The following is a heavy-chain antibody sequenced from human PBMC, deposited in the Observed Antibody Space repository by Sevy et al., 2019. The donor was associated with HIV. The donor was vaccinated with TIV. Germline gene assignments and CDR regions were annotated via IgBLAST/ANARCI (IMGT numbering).Heavy chain of an antibody. V-gene: IGHV3-15*01. CDR3: TSMTTVEGVFDF. J-gene: IGHJ4*02. CDR2: IKSKSDGGPS. Sequence: GGSLRLSCAASGFIFSNAWMSWVRQAPGKGLEWVGRIKSKSDGGPSDYAAPVKGRFTISRADSRNTRYLQMNSLKTEDTAVYYCTSMTTVEGVFDFWGQGTLVTVSS. CDR1: GFIFSNAW. D-gene: IGHD4-17*01.